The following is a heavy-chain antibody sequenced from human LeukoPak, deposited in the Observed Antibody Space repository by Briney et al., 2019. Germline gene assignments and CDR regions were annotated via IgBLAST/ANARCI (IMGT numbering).Heavy chain of an antibody. CDR3: ARARRRRDGYNVGYYYGMDV. J-gene: IGHJ6*02. CDR2: INHSGST. D-gene: IGHD5-24*01. CDR1: GGSISSHY. Sequence: SETLSLTCTVSGGSISSHYWSWIRQPPGKGLEWIGEINHSGSTNYNPSLKSRVTISVDTSKNQFSLKLSSVTAADTAVYYCARARRRRDGYNVGYYYGMDVWGQGTTVTVSS. V-gene: IGHV4-34*01.